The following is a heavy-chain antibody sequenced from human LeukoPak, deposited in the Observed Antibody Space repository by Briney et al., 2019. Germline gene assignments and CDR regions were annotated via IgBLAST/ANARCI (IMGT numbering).Heavy chain of an antibody. CDR3: QSGFGAFDI. V-gene: IGHV3-33*01. J-gene: IGHJ3*02. CDR2: IWYDGSNK. D-gene: IGHD3-3*01. Sequence: GGSLRLSCAASGFTFSSYGMHWVRQAPGKGLEWVAVIWYDGSNKYYADSVKGRFTIPRDNSKNTLYLQMNSLRAEDTAVYYCQSGFGAFDIWGQGTMVTVSS. CDR1: GFTFSSYG.